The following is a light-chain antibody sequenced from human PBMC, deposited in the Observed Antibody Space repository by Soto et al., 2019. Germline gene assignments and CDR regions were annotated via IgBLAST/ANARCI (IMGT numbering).Light chain of an antibody. CDR3: CSYAGSSTFYV. Sequence: SALTQSASVSGSPGQSITISCTGTSSDVGSYNLVSWYQQHPGKAPKLMIYEGSKRPSGVSNRFSGSKSGNTASLTISGLQAEDEADYYCCSYAGSSTFYVFGTGTKLTVL. V-gene: IGLV2-23*03. CDR1: SSDVGSYNL. CDR2: EGS. J-gene: IGLJ1*01.